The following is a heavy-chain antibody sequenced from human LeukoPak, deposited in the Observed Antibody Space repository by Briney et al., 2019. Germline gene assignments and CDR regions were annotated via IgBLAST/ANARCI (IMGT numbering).Heavy chain of an antibody. CDR2: ISYGGSNK. V-gene: IGHV3-30*18. J-gene: IGHJ4*02. Sequence: PGGSLRLSCAASGFTFSRYGMHWVRQAPGKGLEWVAVISYGGSNKNYADSVKGRFTISRDNSKNTLYLQMNSLRPEDAAVYYCAKEGATETRRLDYWGQGTLVTVSS. CDR3: AKEGATETRRLDY. CDR1: GFTFSRYG. D-gene: IGHD3-16*01.